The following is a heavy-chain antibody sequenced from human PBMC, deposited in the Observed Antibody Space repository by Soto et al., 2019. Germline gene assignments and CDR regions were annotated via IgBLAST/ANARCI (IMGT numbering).Heavy chain of an antibody. Sequence: QVQLVESGGGVVQPGRSLRLSCAASGFTFSSYGMHWVRQAPGKGLEWVAVISYDGSNKYYADSVKGRFTISRDNSKNTLYLQMNSLRAEDTAVYYCAKGGRGGYDLASPSIDYWGQGTLVTVSS. D-gene: IGHD5-12*01. V-gene: IGHV3-30*18. CDR3: AKGGRGGYDLASPSIDY. CDR1: GFTFSSYG. J-gene: IGHJ4*02. CDR2: ISYDGSNK.